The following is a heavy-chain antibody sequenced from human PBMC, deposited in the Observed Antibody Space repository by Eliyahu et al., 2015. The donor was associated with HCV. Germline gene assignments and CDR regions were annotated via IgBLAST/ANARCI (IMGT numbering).Heavy chain of an antibody. V-gene: IGHV3-33*01. CDR3: ARDADNSGSNMGY. CDR1: GFIFSNYG. Sequence: QPGRSLRLSCAASGFIFSNYGMHWVRQAPGKGLEWVAVMWYDGSSKYYADSVKGRFTISRDDSKDTLYLQMNSLRAEDTAVYYCARDADNSGSNMGYWGQGTLVTVSS. J-gene: IGHJ4*02. D-gene: IGHD3-22*01. CDR2: MWYDGSSK.